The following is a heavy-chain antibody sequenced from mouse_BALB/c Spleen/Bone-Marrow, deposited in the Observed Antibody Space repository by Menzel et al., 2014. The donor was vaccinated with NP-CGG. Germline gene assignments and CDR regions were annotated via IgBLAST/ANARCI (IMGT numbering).Heavy chain of an antibody. V-gene: IGHV7-1*02. D-gene: IGHD2-10*02. CDR1: GFTFSDFY. CDR3: ARDVGYGNYFVY. J-gene: IGHJ3*01. Sequence: EVMLVESGGGSVQPGDSLRLSCATSGFTFSDFYMEWVRQPPGKRLEWIAASRNKAKHYTTEYSASVKGRFIVSRDTSQSILYLRVNALRAEDTAIYYCARDVGYGNYFVYWGQGTLVTVSA. CDR2: SRNKAKHYTT.